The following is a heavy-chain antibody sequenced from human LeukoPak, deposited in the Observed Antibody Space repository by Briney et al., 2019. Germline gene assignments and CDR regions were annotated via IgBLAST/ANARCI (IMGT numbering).Heavy chain of an antibody. D-gene: IGHD3/OR15-3a*01. CDR3: ARHDFHYYDN. V-gene: IGHV4-34*01. CDR2: INHSGST. CDR1: GGSFSGYY. Sequence: SETLSLTCAVYGGSFSGYYWSWIRQPPGKGLEWIGEINHSGSTNYNPSLKSRVTISVDTSKNQFSLKLSSVTAADTAVYYCARHDFHYYDNWGQGTLVTVSS. J-gene: IGHJ4*02.